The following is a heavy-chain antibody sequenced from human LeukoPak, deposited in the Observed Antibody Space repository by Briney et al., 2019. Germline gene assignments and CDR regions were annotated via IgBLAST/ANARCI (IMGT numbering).Heavy chain of an antibody. Sequence: PSETLSLTCAVSGASISSWYWSWIRQPPGRGLEWIGYIYGSGNTNYNPSLKSRVTMSIDTSKNQFSLMLTSVTAADTATYYCARETSLAGFASGLGFNYWGQGILVTVSS. CDR1: GASISSWY. D-gene: IGHD6-19*01. V-gene: IGHV4-59*01. J-gene: IGHJ4*02. CDR3: ARETSLAGFASGLGFNY. CDR2: IYGSGNT.